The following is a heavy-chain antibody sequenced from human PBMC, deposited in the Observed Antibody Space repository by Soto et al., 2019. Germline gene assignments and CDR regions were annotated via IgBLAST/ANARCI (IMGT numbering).Heavy chain of an antibody. CDR2: IWYDGSNK. J-gene: IGHJ4*02. V-gene: IGHV3-33*01. CDR1: GFTFSSYG. CDR3: ARSPPMTTGPLDY. D-gene: IGHD4-17*01. Sequence: ESGGGVVQPGRSLRLSCAASGFTFSSYGMHWVRQAPGKGLEWVAVIWYDGSNKYYADSVKGRFTISRDNSKNTLYLQMNSLRAEDTAVYYCARSPPMTTGPLDYWGQGTLVTVCS.